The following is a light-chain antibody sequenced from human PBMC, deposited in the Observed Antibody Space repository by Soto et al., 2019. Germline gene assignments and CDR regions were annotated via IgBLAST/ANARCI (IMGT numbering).Light chain of an antibody. CDR1: NGDVGGYNY. V-gene: IGLV2-11*01. CDR3: CSYAGSYTFVL. CDR2: DVS. Sequence: QSALTQPRSVSGSPGQSVTISCTGTNGDVGGYNYVSWYQQNPGKAPKLMIYDVSKRPSGVPDRFSGSKSGNTASLTISGLQAEDEADYYCCSYAGSYTFVLFGGGTKLTVL. J-gene: IGLJ2*01.